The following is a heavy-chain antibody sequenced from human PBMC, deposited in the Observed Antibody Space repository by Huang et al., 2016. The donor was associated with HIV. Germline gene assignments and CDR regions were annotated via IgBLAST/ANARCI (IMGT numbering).Heavy chain of an antibody. CDR1: GFTFSSYW. CDR2: SKSDGRST. V-gene: IGHV3-74*01. Sequence: EVQLVESGGGLVQPGGSLRLSCAASGFTFSSYWMHWVRKVPGKGVGGVSHSKSDGRSTSYADSVKGRFTISRDNAKNTLYLQMNSLRAEDTAVYYCARGSRQGKYYYGSGTAYWGQGTLVTVSS. CDR3: ARGSRQGKYYYGSGTAY. J-gene: IGHJ4*02. D-gene: IGHD3-10*01.